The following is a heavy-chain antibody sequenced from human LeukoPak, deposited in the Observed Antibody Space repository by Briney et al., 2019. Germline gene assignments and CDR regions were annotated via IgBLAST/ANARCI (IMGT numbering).Heavy chain of an antibody. CDR3: ARHPPPWYDFWSGYLGFDP. V-gene: IGHV4-39*01. CDR1: GGSISSSSYY. J-gene: IGHJ5*02. D-gene: IGHD3-3*01. CDR2: IYYSGST. Sequence: SETLSLTCTVSGGSISSSSYYWGWIRQPPGKGLEWIGSIYYSGSTYYNPSLKSRVTISVDTSKNQFSLKLSSVTAADTAVYYCARHPPPWYDFWSGYLGFDPWGQGTLVTVSS.